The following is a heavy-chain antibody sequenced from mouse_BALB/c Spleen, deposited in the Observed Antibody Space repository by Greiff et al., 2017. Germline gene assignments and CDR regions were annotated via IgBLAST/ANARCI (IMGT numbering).Heavy chain of an antibody. CDR2: IAPGSGST. D-gene: IGHD2-14*01. Sequence: DLVKPGASVKLSCKASGYTFTSYWINWIKQRPGQGLEWIGRIAPGSGSTYYNEMFKGKATLTVDTSSSTAYIQLSSLSSEDSAVYFCARKAYDRYDRIFFDYWGQGTTLTVSS. V-gene: IGHV1S41*01. CDR3: ARKAYDRYDRIFFDY. CDR1: GYTFTSYW. J-gene: IGHJ2*01.